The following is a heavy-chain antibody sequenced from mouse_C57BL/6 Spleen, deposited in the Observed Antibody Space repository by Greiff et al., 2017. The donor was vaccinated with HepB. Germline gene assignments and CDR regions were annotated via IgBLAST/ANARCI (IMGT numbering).Heavy chain of an antibody. D-gene: IGHD2-5*01. CDR3: TLYYSNHGFAY. V-gene: IGHV1-5*01. J-gene: IGHJ3*01. CDR1: GYTFTSYW. Sequence: EVQLQQSGTVLARPGASVKMSCKTSGYTFTSYWMHWVKQRPGQGLEWIGAIYPGNSDTSYNQKFKGKAKLTAVTSASTAYMELSSLTNEDSAVYYCTLYYSNHGFAYWGQGTLVTVSA. CDR2: IYPGNSDT.